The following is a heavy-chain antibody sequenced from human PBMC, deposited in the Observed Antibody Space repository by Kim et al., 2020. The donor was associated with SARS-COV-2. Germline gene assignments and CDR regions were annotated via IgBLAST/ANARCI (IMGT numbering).Heavy chain of an antibody. D-gene: IGHD3-9*01. CDR2: IYHSGST. V-gene: IGHV4-4*02. CDR1: GGSITSINW. CDR3: ARGYFDWLTHSFGSYV. Sequence: SETLSLTCDVSGGSITSINWWTWVRQSPGKGLEWIGEIYHSGSTNYNPSLRSRVTISIDRSRSQFSLRMSSVTAADTGVYFCARGYFDWLTHSFGSYVRGQRTTATVPS. J-gene: IGHJ6*01.